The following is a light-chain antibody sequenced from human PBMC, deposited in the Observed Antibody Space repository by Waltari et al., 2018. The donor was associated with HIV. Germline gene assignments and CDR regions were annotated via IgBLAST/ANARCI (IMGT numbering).Light chain of an antibody. CDR1: SSDVDAFEF. J-gene: IGLJ2*01. Sequence: QSALTQPASVSGSPGQSITISCTGSSSDVDAFEFVSWFQQYPGKAPKNIIYDVYKRPSGASHRFSGSQSGNPASLTISGLQAEDEAYYYCLSNISRNPIFGGGTKLTVL. V-gene: IGLV2-14*03. CDR2: DVY. CDR3: LSNISRNPI.